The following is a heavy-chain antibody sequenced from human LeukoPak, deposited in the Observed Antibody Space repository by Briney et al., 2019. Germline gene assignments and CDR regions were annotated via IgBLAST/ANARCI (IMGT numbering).Heavy chain of an antibody. Sequence: GSLRLSCAASGFTFSNYGMNWVRQAPGKGLEWVSYISSGSTTLYYADSVKGRFTISRDNSKNTLYLQMNSLRAEDTAVYYCARDGQNDFWSGYYTHYYYHMDVWGKGTTVTVSS. CDR1: GFTFSNYG. D-gene: IGHD3-3*01. CDR2: ISSGSTTL. V-gene: IGHV3-48*01. CDR3: ARDGQNDFWSGYYTHYYYHMDV. J-gene: IGHJ6*03.